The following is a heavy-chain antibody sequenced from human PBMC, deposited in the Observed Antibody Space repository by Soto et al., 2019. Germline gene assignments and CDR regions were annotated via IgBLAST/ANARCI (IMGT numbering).Heavy chain of an antibody. D-gene: IGHD2-15*01. CDR2: IYWDDDK. V-gene: IGHV2-5*02. CDR3: AHRQRTVVVGAPFDL. CDR1: GVSLTTSGVG. J-gene: IGHJ4*02. Sequence: QITLRESGPTLVQPTQTLTLTCTLSGVSLTTSGVGVGWFRQPPGKALEWLALIYWDDDKRFSPSLKSRLAITRDTSKNQVVMTMTDMAPVDTATYYCAHRQRTVVVGAPFDLWGQGSQVTVSS.